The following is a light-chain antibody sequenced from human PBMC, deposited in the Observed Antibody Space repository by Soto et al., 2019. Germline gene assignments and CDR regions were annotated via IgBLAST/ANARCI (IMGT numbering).Light chain of an antibody. J-gene: IGLJ2*01. Sequence: QAVVTQPPSVSAAPGQKVTISCSGSSSNIGKNYVSWYQQRPGTAPKVLIYEDNKRLSGVPDRFSGSKSGTSATLGITGLQDGEEADYYCGTFDSSLSGVVFGGGTKLTVL. CDR1: SSNIGKNY. CDR3: GTFDSSLSGVV. CDR2: EDN. V-gene: IGLV1-51*02.